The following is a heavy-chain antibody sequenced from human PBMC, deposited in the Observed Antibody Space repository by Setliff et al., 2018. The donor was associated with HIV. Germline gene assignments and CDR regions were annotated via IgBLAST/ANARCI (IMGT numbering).Heavy chain of an antibody. CDR2: IYHSGST. J-gene: IGHJ4*02. Sequence: SETLSLTCAVSGGSISSSNWWSWVRQPPGKGLEWIGEIYHSGSTNYNPSLKSRVTISVDKSENQVSLKLSSVTAAATAGYYCARLGSHCKNAFCPPYWGQGTLVTGSS. CDR3: ARLGSHCKNAFCPPY. V-gene: IGHV4-4*02. D-gene: IGHD2-15*01. CDR1: GGSISSSNW.